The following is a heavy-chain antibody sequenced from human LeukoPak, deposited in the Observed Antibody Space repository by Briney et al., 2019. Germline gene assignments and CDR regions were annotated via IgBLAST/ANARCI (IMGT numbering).Heavy chain of an antibody. V-gene: IGHV1-8*02. D-gene: IGHD5-12*01. CDR3: ARSGNFDY. Sequence: ASVKVSCKASGHTFTAYYMFWVRQAPGQGLEWMGWINPNSGNTGYAQKFQGRVTMTRNTSISTAYMELSSLRSEDTAVYYCARSGNFDYWGQGTLVTVSS. J-gene: IGHJ4*02. CDR1: GHTFTAYY. CDR2: INPNSGNT.